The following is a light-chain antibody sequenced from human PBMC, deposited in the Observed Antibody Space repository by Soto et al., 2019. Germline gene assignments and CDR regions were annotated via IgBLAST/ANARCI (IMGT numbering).Light chain of an antibody. Sequence: QSVLTQPPSVSGAPGQRVTISCTGSSSNIGAGYDVHWYQQLPGTAPKLLIYGNSNRPSGVPDRFCGSKSGTSASLAITGLQAEDGADYYCQSYDSSLSGVVFGGGTQLTVL. J-gene: IGLJ2*01. CDR3: QSYDSSLSGVV. V-gene: IGLV1-40*01. CDR1: SSNIGAGYD. CDR2: GNS.